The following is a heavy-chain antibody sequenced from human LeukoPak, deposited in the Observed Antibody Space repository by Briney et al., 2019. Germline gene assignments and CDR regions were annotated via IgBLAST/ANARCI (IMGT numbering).Heavy chain of an antibody. D-gene: IGHD7-27*01. CDR1: GYTFTSYG. Sequence: ASVKVSCKASGYTFTSYGISWVRQAPGQGLEWMGWISAYNGNTNYAQKLRGRVTMTTDTSTSTAYMELRSLRSDDTAVYYCARDLGNWGSHAFDIWGQGTMVTVSS. V-gene: IGHV1-18*01. CDR3: ARDLGNWGSHAFDI. J-gene: IGHJ3*02. CDR2: ISAYNGNT.